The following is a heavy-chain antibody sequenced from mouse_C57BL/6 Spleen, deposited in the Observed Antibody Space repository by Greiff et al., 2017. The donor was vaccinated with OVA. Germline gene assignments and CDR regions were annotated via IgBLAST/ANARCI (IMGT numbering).Heavy chain of an antibody. D-gene: IGHD2-4*01. CDR1: GYSITSGYY. Sequence: ESGPGLVKPSQSLSLTCSVTGYSITSGYYWNWIRQFPGNKLEWMGYISYDGSNNYNPSLKNRISITRDTSKNQFFLKLNSVTTEDTATYYCARDDYDLDVWGTGTTVTVSS. CDR2: ISYDGSN. CDR3: ARDDYDLDV. V-gene: IGHV3-6*01. J-gene: IGHJ1*03.